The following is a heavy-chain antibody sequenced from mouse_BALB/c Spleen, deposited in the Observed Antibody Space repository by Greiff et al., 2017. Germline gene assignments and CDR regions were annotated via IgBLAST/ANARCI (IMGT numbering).Heavy chain of an antibody. CDR2: INPGSGGT. V-gene: IGHV1-54*01. Sequence: QVQLKQSGAELVRPGTSVKVSCKASGYAFTNYLIEWVKQRPGQGLEWIGVINPGSGGTNYNEKFKGKATLTADTSSSTAYMQLSSLTSEDSAVYFCARRSSYRYFDVWGAGTTVTVSS. J-gene: IGHJ1*01. D-gene: IGHD1-1*01. CDR1: GYAFTNYL. CDR3: ARRSSYRYFDV.